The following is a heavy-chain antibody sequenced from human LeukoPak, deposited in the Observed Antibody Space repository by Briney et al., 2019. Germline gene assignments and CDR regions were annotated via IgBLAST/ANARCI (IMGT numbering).Heavy chain of an antibody. CDR3: ATRAQTTGWSFDY. D-gene: IGHD6-19*01. CDR2: IHTSGST. V-gene: IGHV4-4*07. CDR1: GGSITSYY. J-gene: IGHJ4*02. Sequence: PSETLFLTCIVSGGSITSYYWSWIRQPAGKGLEWIGQIHTSGSTNYNPSLKSRVAMSVDTSKNRFSLELSSVTAADTAVYYCATRAQTTGWSFDYWGQGALVTVSS.